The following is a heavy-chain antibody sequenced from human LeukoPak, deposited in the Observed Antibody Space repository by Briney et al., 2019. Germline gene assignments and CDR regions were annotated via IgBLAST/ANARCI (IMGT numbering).Heavy chain of an antibody. J-gene: IGHJ5*02. CDR1: GFTFSSYW. CDR2: INSDGSST. Sequence: GGSLRLSCAASGFTFSSYWMHRVRQAPGKGLVWVSRINSDGSSTSYADSVKGRFTISRDNAKNTLYLQMNSLRAEDTAVYYCARESTTPRITDFWSGYSSAWFDPWGQGTLVTVSS. V-gene: IGHV3-74*01. CDR3: ARESTTPRITDFWSGYSSAWFDP. D-gene: IGHD3-3*01.